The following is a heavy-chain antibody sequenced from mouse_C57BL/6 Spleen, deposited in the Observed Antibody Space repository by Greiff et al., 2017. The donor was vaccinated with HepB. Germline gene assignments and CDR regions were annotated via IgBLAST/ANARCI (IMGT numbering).Heavy chain of an antibody. V-gene: IGHV1-54*01. D-gene: IGHD2-4*01. J-gene: IGHJ3*01. CDR3: ARSDYDEAY. CDR2: INPGSGGT. CDR1: GYAFTNYL. Sequence: VKLLESGAELVRPGTSVKVSCKASGYAFTNYLIEWVKQRPGQGLEWIGVINPGSGGTNYNEKFKGKATLTADKSSSTAYMQLSSLTSEDSAVYFCARSDYDEAYWGQGTLVTVSA.